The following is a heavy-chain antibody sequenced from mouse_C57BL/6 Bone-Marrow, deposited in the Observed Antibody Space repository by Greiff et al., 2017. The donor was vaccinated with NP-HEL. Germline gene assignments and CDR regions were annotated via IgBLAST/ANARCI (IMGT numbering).Heavy chain of an antibody. CDR2: IHPNSGST. D-gene: IGHD1-1*01. V-gene: IGHV1-64*01. CDR3: ARRGLLRYGWYFDV. J-gene: IGHJ1*03. Sequence: PGQGLEWIGMIHPNSGSTNYNEKFKSKATLTVDKSSSTAYMQLSSLTSEDSAVYYCARRGLLRYGWYFDVWGTGTTVTVSS.